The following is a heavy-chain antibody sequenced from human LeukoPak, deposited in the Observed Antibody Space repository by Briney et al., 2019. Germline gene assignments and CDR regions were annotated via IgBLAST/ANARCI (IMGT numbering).Heavy chain of an antibody. J-gene: IGHJ3*01. D-gene: IGHD5-24*01. CDR1: GFNFHNYA. V-gene: IGHV3-20*04. CDR2: INWNGGST. CDR3: ARASAKRWLHSRWPFDY. Sequence: GGSLRLSCAASGFNFHNYAMNWVRQVPGKGLEWVSGINWNGGSTTYADSVKGRFTISRDNAKNSLYLQMNSLRAEDTALYYCARASAKRWLHSRWPFDYWGQGTMVTVSS.